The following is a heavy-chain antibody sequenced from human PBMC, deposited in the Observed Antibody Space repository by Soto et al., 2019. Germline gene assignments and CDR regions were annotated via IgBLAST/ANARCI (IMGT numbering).Heavy chain of an antibody. D-gene: IGHD6-19*01. Sequence: WETLSLTCTVSGGSISSYYWSWIRQPPGKGLEWIGYIYYSGSTNYNPSLKSRVTISVDTSKNQFSLKLSSVTAADTAVYYCAREGYSGWRYFQHWGQGTLVTVS. J-gene: IGHJ1*01. CDR3: AREGYSGWRYFQH. CDR2: IYYSGST. V-gene: IGHV4-59*01. CDR1: GGSISSYY.